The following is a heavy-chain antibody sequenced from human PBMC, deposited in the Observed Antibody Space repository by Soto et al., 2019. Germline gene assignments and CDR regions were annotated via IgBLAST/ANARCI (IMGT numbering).Heavy chain of an antibody. D-gene: IGHD4-17*01. CDR2: ISYDGSHK. CDR1: GFSFSIYG. V-gene: IGHV3-30*18. J-gene: IGHJ4*02. CDR3: AKLRGGVTTGFGS. Sequence: QVQLVESGGGVVQPGRSLRLACEASGFSFSIYGMHWVRQAPGKGLEWVAVISYDGSHKDYVDSVKGRFTISRDNSKNTLYLHMNSLRPEDTAAYYCAKLRGGVTTGFGSWGQGTLVTVSS.